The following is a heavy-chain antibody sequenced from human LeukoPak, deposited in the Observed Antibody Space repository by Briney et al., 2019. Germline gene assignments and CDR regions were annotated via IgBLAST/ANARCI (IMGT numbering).Heavy chain of an antibody. J-gene: IGHJ5*02. Sequence: WASVKVSCKASGYTFTGYYLHWVRQAPGQGLEWMGWINPDSGDTNYLQKFQGRVTMTRDTSISTAYMELSRLRSDDTAVYYCTRDLLGGSGTFDPWGQGTLVTVSS. CDR2: INPDSGDT. CDR3: TRDLLGGSGTFDP. D-gene: IGHD3-10*01. V-gene: IGHV1-2*02. CDR1: GYTFTGYY.